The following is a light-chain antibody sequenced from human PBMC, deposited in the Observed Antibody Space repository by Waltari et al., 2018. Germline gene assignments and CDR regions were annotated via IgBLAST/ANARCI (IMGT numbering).Light chain of an antibody. J-gene: IGKJ4*01. CDR1: EMMSTY. V-gene: IGKV3-11*01. Sequence: SCRASEMMSTYLSGYQQKPGQAPRLRIYDTSNRATGIPTRFSGSGFGTDFTLTISSLEPEDFAIYYCQQRRNWPLTFGGGTKVEIK. CDR3: QQRRNWPLT. CDR2: DTS.